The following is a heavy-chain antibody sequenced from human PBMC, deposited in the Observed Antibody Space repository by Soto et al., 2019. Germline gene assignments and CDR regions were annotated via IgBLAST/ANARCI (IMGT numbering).Heavy chain of an antibody. J-gene: IGHJ6*02. CDR1: GFSLSTTGVG. D-gene: IGHD2-21*01. V-gene: IGHV2-5*02. CDR2: IYWDEDK. Sequence: QITLKESGPTLVKPTQTLTLTCTFSGFSLSTTGVGVGWIRQPPGKALEWLALIYWDEDKRYNPSLKSRPTNNEYSSKSQLVLKMTNMDPVTTTTHYSVPNQCGGDCLQSYSSHSYIGLDGWGQGSTVTFSS. CDR3: VPNQCGGDCLQSYSSHSYIGLDG.